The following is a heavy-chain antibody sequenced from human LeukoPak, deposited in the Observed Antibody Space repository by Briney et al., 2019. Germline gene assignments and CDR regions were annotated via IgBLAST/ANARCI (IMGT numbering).Heavy chain of an antibody. CDR3: ARVGHYYDSSGFISYYYGMDV. Sequence: ASVKVSCKASGYTFTSYYMHWARQAPGQGLEWMGIINPSGGSTSYAQKFQGRVTMTRDTSTSTVYMELSSLRSEDTAVYYCARVGHYYDSSGFISYYYGMDVWGQGTTVTVSS. CDR1: GYTFTSYY. V-gene: IGHV1-46*01. D-gene: IGHD3-22*01. CDR2: INPSGGST. J-gene: IGHJ6*02.